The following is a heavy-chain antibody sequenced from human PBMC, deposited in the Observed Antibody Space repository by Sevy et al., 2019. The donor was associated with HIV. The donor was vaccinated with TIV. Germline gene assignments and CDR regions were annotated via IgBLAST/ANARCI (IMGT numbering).Heavy chain of an antibody. CDR3: AKDQRGYYYGMDV. Sequence: GGSLRLSCAASEFIFSYYGIHWVRQAPGKGLEWVAIISNDGNSEYYADSMKGRFTIFRDNSKNTVYLQMNSLRAEDSAVYYCAKDQRGYYYGMDVWGQGTTVTVSS. CDR1: EFIFSYYG. CDR2: ISNDGNSE. V-gene: IGHV3-30*18. J-gene: IGHJ6*02.